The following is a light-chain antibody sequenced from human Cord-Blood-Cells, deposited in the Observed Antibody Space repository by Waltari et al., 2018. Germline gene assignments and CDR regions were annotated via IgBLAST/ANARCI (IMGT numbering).Light chain of an antibody. CDR3: YRSYRTPPP. Sequence: DIQMTQYPSSLSASVGDRVTIPCRACQSISSYLKWYQHKPGTAPKLLIYAAASLHSGVPSKFSGSASVTDFTLTISSLQPEDFATYYCYRSYRTPPPFGPGTKVGI. CDR2: AAA. J-gene: IGKJ3*01. V-gene: IGKV1-39*01. CDR1: QSISSY.